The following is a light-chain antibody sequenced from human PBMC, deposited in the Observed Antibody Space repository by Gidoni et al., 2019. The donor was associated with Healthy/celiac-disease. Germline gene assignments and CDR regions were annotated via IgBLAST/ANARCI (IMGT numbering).Light chain of an antibody. CDR2: YAF. V-gene: IGKV1-9*01. CDR1: QDIGSH. CDR3: QQANSHLALT. Sequence: DIQLTQSPSFLSASVGDRVTITCRAIQDIGSHIAWYQQKPGKAPKLLIYYAFILQSGVPSRFSGSGSGTEFSLTISSLQPGDFATYYCQQANSHLALTFGGWTKVDI. J-gene: IGKJ4*01.